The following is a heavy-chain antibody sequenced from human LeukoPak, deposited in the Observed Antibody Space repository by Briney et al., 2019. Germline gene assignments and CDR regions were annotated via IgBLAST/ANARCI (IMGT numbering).Heavy chain of an antibody. CDR2: ISGSGGNT. CDR3: AKDRIAEAGTDRSEYFDD. Sequence: GGSLRLSCAASGFTFNTYAMSWVRQAPGKGLEWVSAISGSGGNTYYTDSVKGRFIISRDSSTLYLQMNSLRADDTALYYCAKDRIAEAGTDRSEYFDDWGQGTLVTVSS. V-gene: IGHV3-23*01. D-gene: IGHD6-19*01. CDR1: GFTFNTYA. J-gene: IGHJ4*02.